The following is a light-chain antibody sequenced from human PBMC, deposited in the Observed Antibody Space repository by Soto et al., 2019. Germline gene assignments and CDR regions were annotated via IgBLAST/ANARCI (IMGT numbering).Light chain of an antibody. J-gene: IGLJ3*02. CDR2: EVS. V-gene: IGLV2-14*01. Sequence: QSALTQPASASGSPGQSITISCTGTSSDVGAYNYVSWYQQHPGKVPKLMLYEVSNRPSGVSNRFSGSESGNTASLTISGLQAEDEADYYCSSYTSSITLVFGGGTKLTVL. CDR3: SSYTSSITLV. CDR1: SSDVGAYNY.